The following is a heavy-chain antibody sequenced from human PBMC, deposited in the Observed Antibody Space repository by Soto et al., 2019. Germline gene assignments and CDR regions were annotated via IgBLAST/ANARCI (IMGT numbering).Heavy chain of an antibody. Sequence: QVRLEESGPGLVKPSETLSLICSVSGGSVNNANYFWNWIRHHPENGLEWIGYIYYNGSTRYNPSFKARATVSIDTTKVQFSLRRDSVTVADTAVYFCAGYEDYGGSRGGLDVWGRGTTVTVSS. J-gene: IGHJ6*02. D-gene: IGHD4-17*01. CDR3: AGYEDYGGSRGGLDV. V-gene: IGHV4-31*04. CDR1: GGSVNNANYF. CDR2: IYYNGST.